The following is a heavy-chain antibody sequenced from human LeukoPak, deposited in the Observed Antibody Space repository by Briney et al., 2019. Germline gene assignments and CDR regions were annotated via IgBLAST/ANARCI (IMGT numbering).Heavy chain of an antibody. CDR1: GFTFSSYW. V-gene: IGHV3-66*01. D-gene: IGHD7-27*01. Sequence: GGSLRLSCAASGFTFSSYWMSWVRQAPGKGLEWVSVIYSGGSTYYADSVKGRFTISRDNSKNTLYLQMNSLRAEDTAVYYCARDGYQLGNYFDYWGQGTLVTVSS. CDR3: ARDGYQLGNYFDY. J-gene: IGHJ4*02. CDR2: IYSGGST.